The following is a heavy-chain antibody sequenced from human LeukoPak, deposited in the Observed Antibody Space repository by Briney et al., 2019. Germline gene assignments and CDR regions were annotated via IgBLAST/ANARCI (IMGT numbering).Heavy chain of an antibody. CDR3: ARRRGYYYGSGSYSGYYYYYYMDV. V-gene: IGHV4-34*01. Sequence: SETLSLTCAVYGGSFSGYYWSWIRQPPGKGLEWIGEINHSGSTNYNPSPKSRVTISVDTSKNQFSLKLSSVTAADTAVYYCARRRGYYYGSGSYSGYYYYYYMDVWGKGTTVTVSS. CDR2: INHSGST. D-gene: IGHD3-10*01. CDR1: GGSFSGYY. J-gene: IGHJ6*03.